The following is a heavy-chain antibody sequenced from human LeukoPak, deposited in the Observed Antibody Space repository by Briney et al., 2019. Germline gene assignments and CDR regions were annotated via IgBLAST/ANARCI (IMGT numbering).Heavy chain of an antibody. J-gene: IGHJ4*02. Sequence: PGGSLRLSCAYSGFTFRNHGMHWVRQAPGKGLQWVAVASTDEINQWYTDSVKGRFIISRDNSRNTVILEMNTLKAEDTAVYFCAAFITTKLDYWGQGIWSPSPQ. CDR1: GFTFRNHG. D-gene: IGHD3-22*01. V-gene: IGHV3-30*19. CDR3: AAFITTKLDY. CDR2: ASTDEINQ.